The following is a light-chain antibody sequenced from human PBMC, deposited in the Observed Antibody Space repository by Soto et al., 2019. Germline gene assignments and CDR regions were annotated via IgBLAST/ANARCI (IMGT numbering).Light chain of an antibody. CDR1: QSVSGW. CDR2: DAS. Sequence: DIQMTQSPSTLSASVGDTVTVTCRASQSVSGWLAWYQQKPGEAPKLLIYDASALPRGVPSRFSGSGSGTKFPLTFTSLQSDDFATYFCLQYYDFPFTFGGGTKVEI. V-gene: IGKV1-5*01. CDR3: LQYYDFPFT. J-gene: IGKJ4*01.